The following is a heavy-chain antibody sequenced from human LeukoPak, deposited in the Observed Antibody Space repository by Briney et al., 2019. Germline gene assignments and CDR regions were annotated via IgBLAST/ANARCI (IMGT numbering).Heavy chain of an antibody. J-gene: IGHJ4*02. CDR2: INPSGGST. CDR3: ARHLSSSWNPVAMDY. Sequence: ASVKVSCKASGYTFTSYYMHWVRQPPGQGLVWMGIINPSGGSTSYAQKFQGRVTMTRDTSTSTVYMELSSLRSEDTAVYYCARHLSSSWNPVAMDYWGQGTLVTVSS. V-gene: IGHV1-46*01. CDR1: GYTFTSYY. D-gene: IGHD6-13*01.